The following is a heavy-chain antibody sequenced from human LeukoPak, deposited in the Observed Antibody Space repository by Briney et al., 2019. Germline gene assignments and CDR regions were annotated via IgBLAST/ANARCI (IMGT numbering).Heavy chain of an antibody. J-gene: IGHJ4*02. V-gene: IGHV1-18*01. D-gene: IGHD6-19*01. Sequence: ASVKVSCKASGYTFTSYGINWVRQAPGQGLEWMGWISAYNGNTNYAQKLQDRVTMTTDTSTSTAYMELRSLRSDDTAICYCARMMSIPVAGHRPLFDYWGQGTLVTVSS. CDR1: GYTFTSYG. CDR2: ISAYNGNT. CDR3: ARMMSIPVAGHRPLFDY.